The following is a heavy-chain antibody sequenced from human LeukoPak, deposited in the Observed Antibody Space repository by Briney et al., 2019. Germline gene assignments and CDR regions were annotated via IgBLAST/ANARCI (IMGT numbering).Heavy chain of an antibody. D-gene: IGHD5-18*01. J-gene: IGHJ4*02. CDR3: ARVASRIQLWLRY. Sequence: SETLSLTCTVSGGSISSYCWSWIRQPPGKGLEWIGYIYYSGSTNYNPSLKSRVTISVDTSKNQFSLKLSSVTAADTAVYYCARVASRIQLWLRYWGQGTLVTVSS. V-gene: IGHV4-59*01. CDR2: IYYSGST. CDR1: GGSISSYC.